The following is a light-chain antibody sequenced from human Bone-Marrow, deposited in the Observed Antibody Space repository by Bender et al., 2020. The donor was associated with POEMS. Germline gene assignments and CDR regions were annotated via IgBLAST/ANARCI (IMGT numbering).Light chain of an antibody. J-gene: IGLJ3*02. Sequence: QSALTQPASVSGSPGQSITIPCAGTSSDVGSYNLVSWYQQHPGKAPKLIIYEDDKRPSGVSNRFSGSKSGNTASLTISGLQAEDEADYYCCSYAGFIAMFGGGTKLTVL. CDR1: SSDVGSYNL. CDR3: CSYAGFIAM. CDR2: EDD. V-gene: IGLV2-23*01.